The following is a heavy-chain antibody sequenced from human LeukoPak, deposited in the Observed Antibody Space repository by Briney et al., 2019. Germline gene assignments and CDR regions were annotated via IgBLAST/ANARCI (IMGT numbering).Heavy chain of an antibody. CDR3: ARDLVTVTKGFDI. J-gene: IGHJ3*02. CDR1: DDSFSSHY. D-gene: IGHD4-17*01. V-gene: IGHV4-59*11. Sequence: SETLSLTCAVSDDSFSSHYWTWIRQPPGKGLERIGYISYIGSTNYNPSLKSRVTISIDTSRNQSSLRLSSVTAADTAVYYCARDLVTVTKGFDIWGQGTMVSVSS. CDR2: ISYIGST.